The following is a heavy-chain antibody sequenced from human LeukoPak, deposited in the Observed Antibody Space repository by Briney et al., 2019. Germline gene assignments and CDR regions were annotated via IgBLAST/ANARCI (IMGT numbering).Heavy chain of an antibody. CDR2: ISSSSSYI. CDR1: GFTFSDYY. D-gene: IGHD3-16*02. J-gene: IGHJ4*02. CDR3: ARGDHDYVWGSYRYTEDPDY. Sequence: GGSLRLSCAASGFTFSDYYMNWVRQAPGKGLEWVSSISSSSSYIYYADSVKGRFTISRDNAKNSLYLRMNSLRAEDTAVYYCARGDHDYVWGSYRYTEDPDYWGQGTLVTVSS. V-gene: IGHV3-21*01.